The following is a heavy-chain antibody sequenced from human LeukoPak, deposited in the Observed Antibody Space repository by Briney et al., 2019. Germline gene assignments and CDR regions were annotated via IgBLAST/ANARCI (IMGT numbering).Heavy chain of an antibody. CDR2: ISSSSSTI. Sequence: GGSLRLSCAASGFTFSSYSMNWVRQAPGKGLEWVSYISSSSSTIYYADSVKGRFTISRDNAKNSLYLQMNSLRAEDTAVYYCARDRLYDAFDIWGQGTMVTVSS. V-gene: IGHV3-48*01. J-gene: IGHJ3*02. CDR1: GFTFSSYS. CDR3: ARDRLYDAFDI.